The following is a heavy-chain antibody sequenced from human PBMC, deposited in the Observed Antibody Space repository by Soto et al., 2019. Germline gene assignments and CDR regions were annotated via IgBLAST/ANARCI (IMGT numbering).Heavy chain of an antibody. V-gene: IGHV4-39*01. D-gene: IGHD6-19*01. CDR2: IYYSGST. Sequence: QLQLQESGPGLVKPSETLSLTCTVSGGSISSSSYYWGWIRQPPGKGLEWIGSIYYSGSTYYNPSLKSRVTISVDTSKNQFSLKLSSVTAADTAVYYCARRGYSSGWYQVYYGMDVWGQGTTVTVSS. CDR3: ARRGYSSGWYQVYYGMDV. CDR1: GGSISSSSYY. J-gene: IGHJ6*02.